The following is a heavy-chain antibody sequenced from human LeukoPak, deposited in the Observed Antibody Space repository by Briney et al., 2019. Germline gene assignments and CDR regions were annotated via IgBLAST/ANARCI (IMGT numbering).Heavy chain of an antibody. CDR3: AREHISSSYCDF. V-gene: IGHV3-7*01. D-gene: IGHD6-6*01. CDR2: IKRDGSER. J-gene: IGHJ4*02. Sequence: GGSLRLSCAASGFTFSSYWMTWFRHAPGKGLEWVANIKRDGSERYYLDSVKGRFTISRDNVQNSLYLQMNSLRVEDTAIYYCAREHISSSYCDFWGQGTLVTVSS. CDR1: GFTFSSYW.